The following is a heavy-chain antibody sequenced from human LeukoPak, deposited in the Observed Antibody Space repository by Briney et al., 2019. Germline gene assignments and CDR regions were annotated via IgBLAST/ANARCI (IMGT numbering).Heavy chain of an antibody. CDR1: GFTFSSYW. D-gene: IGHD4-23*01. Sequence: GGSLRLSCGASGFTFSSYWMHWVRQAPGKGLVWVSRINSDGSSTSYADSVKGRFTISRDNAKNTLYLQMNSLRAEDTAVYYCARDRPTVDDAFDIWGQGTMVTVSS. V-gene: IGHV3-74*01. J-gene: IGHJ3*02. CDR3: ARDRPTVDDAFDI. CDR2: INSDGSST.